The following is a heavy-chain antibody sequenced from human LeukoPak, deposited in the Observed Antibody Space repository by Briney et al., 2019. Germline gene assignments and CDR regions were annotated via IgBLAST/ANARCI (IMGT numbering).Heavy chain of an antibody. Sequence: GGSLRLSCAASGFTFDDYAMHWVRQAPGKGLEWASGISWNSGSIGYADSVKGRFTISRDNAKNSLYLQMNSLRAEDTALYYCAKDALKRSSSSGLDVGGQGTTFTVS. CDR2: ISWNSGSI. J-gene: IGHJ6*02. D-gene: IGHD6-6*01. CDR1: GFTFDDYA. V-gene: IGHV3-9*01. CDR3: AKDALKRSSSSGLDV.